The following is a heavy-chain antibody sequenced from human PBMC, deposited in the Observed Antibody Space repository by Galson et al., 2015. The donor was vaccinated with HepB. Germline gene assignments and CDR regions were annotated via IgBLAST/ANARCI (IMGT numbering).Heavy chain of an antibody. Sequence: SLRLSCAASGFTFSSYAMTWVRQAPGKGLEWVSAISGTGGYTYYADSVKGRFTISRDNSKNTLYLQMNSLRAEDTAVYYCAKDRGTVVTPEPFWGQGTLVTVSS. CDR3: AKDRGTVVTPEPF. CDR1: GFTFSSYA. D-gene: IGHD4-23*01. J-gene: IGHJ4*02. CDR2: ISGTGGYT. V-gene: IGHV3-23*01.